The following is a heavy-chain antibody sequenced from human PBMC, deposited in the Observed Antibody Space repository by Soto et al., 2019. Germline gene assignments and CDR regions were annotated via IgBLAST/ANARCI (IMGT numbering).Heavy chain of an antibody. CDR2: ISYDGSNK. CDR3: AKVMSYRRGPCAY. Sequence: PGGSLRLACAASGFTFSSYVMHWVRQAPGKGLEWVAVISYDGSNKYYADSVKGRFTISRDNSKNTLYLQMNSLRAEDTAVYYCAKVMSYRRGPCAYSGQGTLVPVSS. V-gene: IGHV3-30*18. CDR1: GFTFSSYV. D-gene: IGHD1-26*01. J-gene: IGHJ4*02.